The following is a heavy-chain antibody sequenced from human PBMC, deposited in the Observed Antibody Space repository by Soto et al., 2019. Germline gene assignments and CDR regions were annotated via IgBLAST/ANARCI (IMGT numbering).Heavy chain of an antibody. CDR1: GFSLFTSGVG. CDR2: VYWDDDK. J-gene: IGHJ5*02. D-gene: IGHD1-1*01. V-gene: IGHV2-5*02. Sequence: QITLKESGPTLVEPTQTLTLTCTFSGFSLFTSGVGVAWIRQPPGKALEWLALVYWDDDKRYRPSLESRLTITKDTSANQVVLTMTNMHPVDTATYFCAHTMPLYNPNGFGPWGQGILVTVPS. CDR3: AHTMPLYNPNGFGP.